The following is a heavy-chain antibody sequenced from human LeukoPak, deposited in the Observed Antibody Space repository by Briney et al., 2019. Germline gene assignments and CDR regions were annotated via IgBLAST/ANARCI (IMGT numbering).Heavy chain of an antibody. CDR3: ARGIAVAGTWYYYYYMDV. V-gene: IGHV4-38-2*02. J-gene: IGHJ6*03. CDR2: IYHSGST. D-gene: IGHD6-19*01. CDR1: GYSISSGYY. Sequence: SETLSLTCTVSGYSISSGYYWGWIRQPPGKGLEWIGSIYHSGSTYYNPSLKSRVTISVDTSKNQFSLKLSPVTAADTAVYYCARGIAVAGTWYYYYYMDVWGKGTTVTISS.